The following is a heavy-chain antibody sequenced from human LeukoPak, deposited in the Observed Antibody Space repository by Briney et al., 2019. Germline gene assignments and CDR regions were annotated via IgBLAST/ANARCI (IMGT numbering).Heavy chain of an antibody. J-gene: IGHJ1*01. CDR1: GFTFSGYE. CDR3: AGVKVNAFDD. D-gene: IGHD3-10*01. V-gene: IGHV3-48*03. CDR2: ISAGGSTR. Sequence: GGSLRLSCAASGFTFSGYEMNWVRQAPGKGLEWVSHISAGGSTRYYADSVKGRFTISRDNAKNSLYLQMNSLRAEDTAVYYCAGVKVNAFDDWGQGILVSVAA.